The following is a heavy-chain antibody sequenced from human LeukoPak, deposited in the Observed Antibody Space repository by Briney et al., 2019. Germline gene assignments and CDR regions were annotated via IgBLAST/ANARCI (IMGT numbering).Heavy chain of an antibody. CDR2: ISGSGGSI. D-gene: IGHD4-17*01. V-gene: IGHV3-23*01. CDR1: GFTFSSYA. J-gene: IGHJ4*02. Sequence: GGSLRLSCAASGFTFSSYAMSWVRQAPGKGLEWVSAISGSGGSIYYADSVRGRFTISKDNAKNSLYLQMNSLRAEDTAVYYCARAGGSTVSHSDYWGQGTLVTVSS. CDR3: ARAGGSTVSHSDY.